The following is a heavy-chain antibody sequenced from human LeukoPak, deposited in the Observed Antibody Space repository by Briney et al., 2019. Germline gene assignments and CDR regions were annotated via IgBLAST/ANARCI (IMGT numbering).Heavy chain of an antibody. CDR2: ISAYNGNT. J-gene: IGHJ3*02. CDR1: GYTLASYG. V-gene: IGHV1-18*01. CDR3: ARDGWELDSSAFDI. D-gene: IGHD1-26*01. Sequence: GASVKLSCKASGYTLASYGISWVRQAPGQGLEWMGWISAYNGNTNYAQKLQGRVTMTTDTSTSTAYMELRSLRSDDTAVYYCARDGWELDSSAFDIWGQGTMVTVSS.